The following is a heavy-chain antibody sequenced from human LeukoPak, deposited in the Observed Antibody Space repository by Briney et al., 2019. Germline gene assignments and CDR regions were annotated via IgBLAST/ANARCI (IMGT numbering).Heavy chain of an antibody. D-gene: IGHD3-10*01. J-gene: IGHJ6*02. Sequence: GASVKVSCKASGYTFTSYGISWVRQAPGQGLEWMGWISAYNGNTNYAQKLQGRVTMTTDTSTSTAYMELRSLRSDDTAVYYCARDAPPMVYYYYGMDVWGQGTTVTVSS. CDR1: GYTFTSYG. CDR2: ISAYNGNT. V-gene: IGHV1-18*01. CDR3: ARDAPPMVYYYYGMDV.